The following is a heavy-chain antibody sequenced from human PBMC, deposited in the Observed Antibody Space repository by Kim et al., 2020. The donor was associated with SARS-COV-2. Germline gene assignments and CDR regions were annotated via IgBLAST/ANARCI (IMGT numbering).Heavy chain of an antibody. J-gene: IGHJ4*02. CDR2: ISGSGGST. Sequence: GGSLRLSCAASGFTFSSYAMSWVRQAPGKGLEWVSAISGSGGSTYYADSVKGRVTISRDNSKNTLYLQMNSLRAEDTAVYYCAKVMVRGVILNPFDYWGQGTLVTVSS. CDR3: AKVMVRGVILNPFDY. CDR1: GFTFSSYA. V-gene: IGHV3-23*01. D-gene: IGHD3-10*01.